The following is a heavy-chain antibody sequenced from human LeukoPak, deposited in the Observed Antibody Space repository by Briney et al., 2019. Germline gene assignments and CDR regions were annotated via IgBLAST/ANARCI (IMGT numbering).Heavy chain of an antibody. V-gene: IGHV3-30*18. CDR2: ISYDGSNK. CDR1: GFTFSSYG. D-gene: IGHD3-22*01. J-gene: IGHJ4*02. Sequence: PGGSLRLSCAASGFTFSSYGMHWVRQAPGKGLEWVAVISYDGSNKYYADSVKGRFTISRDNSKNTLYLQMNSLRAEDTAVYYCAKDEGDPTDYDSSGYHYFDYWGQGTLVTVSS. CDR3: AKDEGDPTDYDSSGYHYFDY.